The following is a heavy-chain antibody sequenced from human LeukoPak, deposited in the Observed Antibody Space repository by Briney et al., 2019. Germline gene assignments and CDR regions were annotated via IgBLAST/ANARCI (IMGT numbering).Heavy chain of an antibody. V-gene: IGHV3-7*01. CDR1: GFTFSNYW. CDR2: IKQDGSEK. CDR3: ARDGPRGGFDY. Sequence: GXXLRLSCAASGFTFSNYWMSWVRQAPGKGLEWVANIKQDGSEKNYVDSVKGRFTISRDNATNSLYLQMNSLRAEDTAVYYCARDGPRGGFDYWGQGTLVTVSS. D-gene: IGHD3-10*01. J-gene: IGHJ4*02.